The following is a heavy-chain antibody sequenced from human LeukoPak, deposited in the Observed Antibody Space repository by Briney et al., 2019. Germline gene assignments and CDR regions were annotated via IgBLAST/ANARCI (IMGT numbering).Heavy chain of an antibody. CDR2: IRYDGSNK. D-gene: IGHD2-15*01. Sequence: GGSLRLSCAASGFSFSSYWMSWVRQAPGKGLEWVAFIRYDGSNKYYADSVKGRFTISRDNSKNTLYLQMNSLRAEDTAVYYCANPVAATYYWGQGTLVTVSS. CDR3: ANPVAATYY. V-gene: IGHV3-30*02. CDR1: GFSFSSYW. J-gene: IGHJ4*02.